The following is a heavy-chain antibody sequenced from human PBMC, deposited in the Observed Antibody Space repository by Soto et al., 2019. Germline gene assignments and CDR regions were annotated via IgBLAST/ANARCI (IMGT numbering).Heavy chain of an antibody. CDR3: AKGGSGSYSNAFDI. CDR2: IYYSGST. CDR1: GGSIRRCY. Sequence: PXXTLSLACTVSGGSIRRCYWRWIRQPPGEGLEWIGYIYYSGSTNYNPSLKSRVTISVDTSKNQFSLKLSSVNAADTAVYYCAKGGSGSYSNAFDIWGQGTMVT. V-gene: IGHV4-59*08. D-gene: IGHD3-10*01. J-gene: IGHJ3*02.